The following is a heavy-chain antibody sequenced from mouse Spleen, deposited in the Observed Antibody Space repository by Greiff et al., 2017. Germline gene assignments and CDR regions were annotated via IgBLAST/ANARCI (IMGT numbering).Heavy chain of an antibody. J-gene: IGHJ4*01. Sequence: QVQLKETGPGLVAPSQSLSITCTVSGFSLTSYGVHWVRQPPGKGLEWLVVIWSDGSTNYNSALKSRLSISKDNSKSQVFLKMNSLQTDDTAMYYCARHVDGNYVGVDYWGQGTSVTVSS. CDR2: IWSDGST. CDR3: ARHVDGNYVGVDY. D-gene: IGHD2-1*01. V-gene: IGHV2-6-1*01. CDR1: GFSLTSYG.